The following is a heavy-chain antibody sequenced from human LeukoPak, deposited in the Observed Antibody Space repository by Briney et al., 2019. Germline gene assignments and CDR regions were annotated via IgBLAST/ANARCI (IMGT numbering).Heavy chain of an antibody. CDR1: GYTFTSYG. Sequence: GASVKVSCKASGYTFTSYGISWMRQAPGQGLEWMGWISAYNGNTNYAQKLQGRVTMTTDTSTSTAYMELRSLRSDDTAVYYCARRPIVGATSWFDPWGRGTLVTVSS. D-gene: IGHD1-26*01. V-gene: IGHV1-18*01. J-gene: IGHJ5*02. CDR2: ISAYNGNT. CDR3: ARRPIVGATSWFDP.